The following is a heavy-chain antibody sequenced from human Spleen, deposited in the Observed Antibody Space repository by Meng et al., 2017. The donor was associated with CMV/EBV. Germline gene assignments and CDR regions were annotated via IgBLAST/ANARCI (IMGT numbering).Heavy chain of an antibody. V-gene: IGHV1-69*05. CDR3: ARDNRHLPGGGLDY. D-gene: IGHD1-14*01. J-gene: IGHJ4*02. CDR2: IIPTFGTT. Sequence: SVKVSCKTSGGTFSSHAITWVRQAPGQGLEWMGGIIPTFGTTNYAQKFQGRVTITTDESTSTAYMELSSLRSEDTAVYYCARDNRHLPGGGLDYWGQGTLVTVSS. CDR1: GGTFSSHA.